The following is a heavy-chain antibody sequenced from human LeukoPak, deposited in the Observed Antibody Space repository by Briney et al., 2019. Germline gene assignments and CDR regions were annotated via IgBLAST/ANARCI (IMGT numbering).Heavy chain of an antibody. V-gene: IGHV4-61*02. J-gene: IGHJ4*02. CDR3: ARLTHYYDSSGYYYEGPVFDY. CDR2: IYTSGST. D-gene: IGHD3-22*01. Sequence: SETLSLTCTVSGGSLRSGSYYWSWLRPPAGKGLEWIGRIYTSGSTNYNPPLKSRVTISVDPSKNQCSLKLSSVTAADTAVYYCARLTHYYDSSGYYYEGPVFDYWGQGTLVTVSS. CDR1: GGSLRSGSYY.